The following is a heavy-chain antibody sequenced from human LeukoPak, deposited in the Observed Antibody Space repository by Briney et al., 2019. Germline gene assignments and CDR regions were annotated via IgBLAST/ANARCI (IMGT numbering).Heavy chain of an antibody. V-gene: IGHV4-34*01. Sequence: SETLSLTCAVYGGSFSGYYWSWIRQPPGKGLEWIGEINHSGSTNYNPSLKSRVTISVDTSKNQFSLRLSSVTAADTAVYYCARYRDSGGRLAFDIWGQGIMATVSS. D-gene: IGHD2-15*01. J-gene: IGHJ3*02. CDR1: GGSFSGYY. CDR2: INHSGST. CDR3: ARYRDSGGRLAFDI.